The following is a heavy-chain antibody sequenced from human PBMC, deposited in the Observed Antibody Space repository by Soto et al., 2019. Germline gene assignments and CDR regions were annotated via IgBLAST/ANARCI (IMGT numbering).Heavy chain of an antibody. CDR3: ARDPIIITLVPGAFDI. CDR1: GGSISSGGYY. D-gene: IGHD3-16*01. Sequence: SETLSLTCTVSGGSISSGGYYWSWIRQHPGKGLEWIGYIYYSGSTYYNPSLKSRVTISVDTSKNQFSLKLSSVTAADTAVYYCARDPIIITLVPGAFDIWGQGTMVTVSS. J-gene: IGHJ3*02. CDR2: IYYSGST. V-gene: IGHV4-31*03.